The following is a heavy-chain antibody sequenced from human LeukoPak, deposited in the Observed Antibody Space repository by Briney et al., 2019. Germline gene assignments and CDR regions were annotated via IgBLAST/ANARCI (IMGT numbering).Heavy chain of an antibody. V-gene: IGHV3-48*03. Sequence: GGSLRLSCEDSGFTFRSYEMNWVRQAPGKGLEWIAYLSSSGSAFSYADSVKGRFTIARDNSKNTLYLQMNSLRAEDTAVYYCARGPSGYHNTGGQGTLVTVSS. CDR1: GFTFRSYE. CDR2: LSSSGSAF. D-gene: IGHD5-12*01. J-gene: IGHJ4*02. CDR3: ARGPSGYHNT.